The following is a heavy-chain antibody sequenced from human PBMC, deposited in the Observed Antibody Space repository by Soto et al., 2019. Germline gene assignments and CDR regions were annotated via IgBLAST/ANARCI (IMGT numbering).Heavy chain of an antibody. CDR2: INAGNGNT. V-gene: IGHV1-3*01. Sequence: QVPLVQSGAEVKKPGASVKVSCKASGYTFTSYAMHWVRQAPGQRLEWMGWINAGNGNTKYSQKFQGRVTITRDTSASTAYRELSSLRSEDTAVYYCASEPPTQWLARHNQIDYWGQGTLVTVSS. D-gene: IGHD6-19*01. CDR1: GYTFTSYA. J-gene: IGHJ4*02. CDR3: ASEPPTQWLARHNQIDY.